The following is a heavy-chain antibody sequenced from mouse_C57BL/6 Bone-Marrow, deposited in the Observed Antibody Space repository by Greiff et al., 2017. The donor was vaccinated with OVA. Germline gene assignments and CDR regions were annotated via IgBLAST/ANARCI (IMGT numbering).Heavy chain of an antibody. D-gene: IGHD2-3*01. CDR3: ARREYDHRYYYAMDY. V-gene: IGHV1-78*01. Sequence: VQLQESDAELVKPGASVKISCKVSGYTFTDHTIHWMKQRPEQGLEWIGYIYPRDGSTKYNEKFKGKATLTADKSSSTAYMQLNSLTSEDSAVYFCARREYDHRYYYAMDYWGQGTSVTVSS. CDR1: GYTFTDHT. J-gene: IGHJ4*01. CDR2: IYPRDGST.